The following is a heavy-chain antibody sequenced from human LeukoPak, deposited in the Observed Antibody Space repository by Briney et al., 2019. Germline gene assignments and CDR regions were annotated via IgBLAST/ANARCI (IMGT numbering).Heavy chain of an antibody. CDR2: ISSSSSYI. V-gene: IGHV3-21*01. CDR3: ATRYSIVGAPGVFGY. D-gene: IGHD1-26*01. CDR1: GFTFSSYS. Sequence: GGSLRLSCAASGFTFSSYSMNWVRQAPGKGLEWVSSISSSSSYIYYADSVKGRFTISRDNAKNSLYLQMNSLRAEDTAVYYCATRYSIVGAPGVFGYWGQGTLVTVSS. J-gene: IGHJ4*02.